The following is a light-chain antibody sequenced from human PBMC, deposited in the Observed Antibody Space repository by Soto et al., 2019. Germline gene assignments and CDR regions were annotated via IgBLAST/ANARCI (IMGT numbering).Light chain of an antibody. J-gene: IGKJ1*01. CDR3: QQYETYSRT. V-gene: IGKV1-5*01. Sequence: DIQMTQSPSTLPASVGDRVTITCRASQNIYTWLAWYLQKPGTAPKVLIYDASSLQSGVPSRFSGSGSGTEFTLTISSLQPDDFATYYCQQYETYSRTFGQGTKVEIK. CDR1: QNIYTW. CDR2: DAS.